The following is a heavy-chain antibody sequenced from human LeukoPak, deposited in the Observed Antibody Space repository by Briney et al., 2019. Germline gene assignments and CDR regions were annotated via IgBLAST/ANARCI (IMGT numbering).Heavy chain of an antibody. J-gene: IGHJ4*02. CDR1: GYIFTGYY. Sequence: ASVKVSCKASGYIFTGYYMHWVRQAPGQGLEWMGWINPNSGGTNYAQKFQGRVTMTWDTSIGTAYMELSSLRSDDTAVYYCARGYGYSSGWPDYWGQGTLVTVSS. D-gene: IGHD6-19*01. CDR2: INPNSGGT. CDR3: ARGYGYSSGWPDY. V-gene: IGHV1-2*02.